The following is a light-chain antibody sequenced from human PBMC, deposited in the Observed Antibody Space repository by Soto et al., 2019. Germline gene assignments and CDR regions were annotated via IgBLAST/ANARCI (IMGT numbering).Light chain of an antibody. CDR1: QSVSNK. CDR3: QQYNTWRSIT. J-gene: IGKJ5*01. Sequence: EIVMTQSPATLSVSPGERATLSCRASQSVSNKLAWYQRKPGQAPRVLIYDTSTRAAGIPARFSGSGSGTDFTLTISSLQSEDFAVYYCQQYNTWRSITFGQGTRLESK. CDR2: DTS. V-gene: IGKV3-15*01.